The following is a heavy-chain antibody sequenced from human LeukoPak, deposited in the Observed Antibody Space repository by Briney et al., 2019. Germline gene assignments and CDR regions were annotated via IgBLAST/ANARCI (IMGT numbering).Heavy chain of an antibody. Sequence: TSETLSLTCTVSGESISGFYWTWIRQPPGKGLEWIGYIYYSGSTNYNPSLKSRVTISVDTSKNQFSLKLSSVTAAGTAVYYCARGVVIAPQTFDYWGQGTLVTVSS. D-gene: IGHD2-21*01. J-gene: IGHJ4*02. CDR1: GESISGFY. CDR2: IYYSGST. V-gene: IGHV4-59*01. CDR3: ARGVVIAPQTFDY.